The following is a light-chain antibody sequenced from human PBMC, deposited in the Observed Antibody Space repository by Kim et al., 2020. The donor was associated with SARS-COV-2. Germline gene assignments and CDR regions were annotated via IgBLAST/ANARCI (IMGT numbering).Light chain of an antibody. Sequence: PTAALPRTRDRNHVGDQRAAWLQPHQGRPPKPPSPRNNHRPPGISERLSASRSGNTASLTLSGLQAGDEADYYCSAWETSLSNWVFGGGTQLTVL. CDR1: RNHVGDQR. CDR3: SAWETSLSNWV. CDR2: RNN. J-gene: IGLJ3*02. V-gene: IGLV10-54*01.